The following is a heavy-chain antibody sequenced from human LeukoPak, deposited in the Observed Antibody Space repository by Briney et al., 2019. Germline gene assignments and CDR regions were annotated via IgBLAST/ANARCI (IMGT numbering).Heavy chain of an antibody. CDR3: ASARIVGATRAFDI. V-gene: IGHV3-53*01. D-gene: IGHD1-26*01. CDR1: GFTVSSNY. Sequence: GGSLRLSCAASGFTVSSNYMSWVRQAPGKGLEWVSVIYSGGSTYYADSVKGRFTISRDNSKNTLYLQMNSLRAEDTAVYYCASARIVGATRAFDIWGQGTMVTASS. CDR2: IYSGGST. J-gene: IGHJ3*02.